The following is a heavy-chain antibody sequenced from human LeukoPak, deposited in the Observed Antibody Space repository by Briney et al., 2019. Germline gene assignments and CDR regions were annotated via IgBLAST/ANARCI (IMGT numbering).Heavy chain of an antibody. J-gene: IGHJ3*02. CDR2: IYTSGST. Sequence: SETLSLTCTVSGGSISSYYWSWIRQPAGKGLEWIGRIYTSGSTNYNPSLKSRVTMSVDTSKNQFSLKLSSVTAADTAVYYCARAAIFGVVITHDDAFDIWGQGTMVTVSS. CDR3: ARAAIFGVVITHDDAFDI. CDR1: GGSISSYY. V-gene: IGHV4-4*07. D-gene: IGHD3-3*01.